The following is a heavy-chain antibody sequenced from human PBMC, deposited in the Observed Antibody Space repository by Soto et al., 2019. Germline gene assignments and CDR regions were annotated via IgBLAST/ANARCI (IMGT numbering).Heavy chain of an antibody. CDR1: GGTFSSYA. D-gene: IGHD5-12*01. J-gene: IGHJ4*02. V-gene: IGHV1-69*01. Sequence: QVQLVQSGAEVKKPGSSVKVSCKASGGTFSSYAISWVRQAPGQGLEWMGGIIPSFGTANYAQKFQGRVTITADESTSTADTELSRLRSEDTALYYCARAARYCGHDFDYWRQGTLVTVSS. CDR3: ARAARYCGHDFDY. CDR2: IIPSFGTA.